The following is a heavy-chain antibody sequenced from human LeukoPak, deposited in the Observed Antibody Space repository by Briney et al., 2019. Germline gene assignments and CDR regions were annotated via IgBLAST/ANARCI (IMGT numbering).Heavy chain of an antibody. CDR2: INPNSGGT. CDR1: GYTFTGYY. CDR3: AREQSTYYYMDV. Sequence: ASVKVSCKASGYTFTGYYMHWVRQAPGQGLEWMGWINPNSGGTNYAQKFQGRVTMTRDTSISTAYMELSRLRSEDTAVYYCAREQSTYYYMDVWGKGTTVTISS. V-gene: IGHV1-2*02. D-gene: IGHD5/OR15-5a*01. J-gene: IGHJ6*03.